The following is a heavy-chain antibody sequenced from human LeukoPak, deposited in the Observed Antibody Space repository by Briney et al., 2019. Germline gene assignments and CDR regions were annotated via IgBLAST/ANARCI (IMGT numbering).Heavy chain of an antibody. Sequence: GGSLRLSCAASGFTFSSYSMNWVRQAPGKGLEWVSSISSSSSYIYYADSVKGRFTISRDNAKNSLYLQMNSLRAEDTAVYYCARDREGVRAFHIWGQGTMVTVSS. CDR2: ISSSSSYI. J-gene: IGHJ3*02. V-gene: IGHV3-21*01. D-gene: IGHD3-10*01. CDR3: ARDREGVRAFHI. CDR1: GFTFSSYS.